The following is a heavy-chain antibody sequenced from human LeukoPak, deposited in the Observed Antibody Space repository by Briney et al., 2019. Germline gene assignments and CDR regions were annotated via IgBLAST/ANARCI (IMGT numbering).Heavy chain of an antibody. CDR2: IYHSGST. Sequence: PSQTLSLTCTVSGGSISSGGYYWSWIRQPPGKGLEWIGYIYHSGSTYYNPSLKSRVTISVDTSKNEFSLRLRSVTAADTAVYYCARVGLDLRSSSVFDHWGQGTLVTVSS. V-gene: IGHV4-30-2*05. CDR3: ARVGLDLRSSSVFDH. CDR1: GGSISSGGYY. D-gene: IGHD3-3*01. J-gene: IGHJ4*02.